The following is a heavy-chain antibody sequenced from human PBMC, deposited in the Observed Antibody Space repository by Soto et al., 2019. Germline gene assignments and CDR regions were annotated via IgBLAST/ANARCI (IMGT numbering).Heavy chain of an antibody. V-gene: IGHV1-3*01. CDR1: GYTFTSYA. Sequence: ASVKVSCKASGYTFTSYAMHWVRQAPGQRLEWMGWINAGNGNTKYSQKFQGRVTITRDTSASTAYMELSSLRSEDTAVYYCARLSGSSGWYYYFDYWGQGTLVTVSS. J-gene: IGHJ4*02. CDR2: INAGNGNT. CDR3: ARLSGSSGWYYYFDY. D-gene: IGHD6-19*01.